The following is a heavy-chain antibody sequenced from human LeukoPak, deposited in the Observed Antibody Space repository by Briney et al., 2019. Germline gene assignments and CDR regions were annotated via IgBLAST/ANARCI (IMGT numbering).Heavy chain of an antibody. CDR3: AGAFCPGGSCYGRFDY. CDR1: GLTLSTYW. D-gene: IGHD2-15*01. Sequence: GSLRLSCEASGLTLSTYWIHWVRQGPGKGLEWISRINGDGSSTSYADSVKGRFTISRDNAKSTVYLQMNSLTAEDTAVYHCAGAFCPGGSCYGRFDYWGQGTLVTVSS. V-gene: IGHV3-74*01. J-gene: IGHJ4*02. CDR2: INGDGSST.